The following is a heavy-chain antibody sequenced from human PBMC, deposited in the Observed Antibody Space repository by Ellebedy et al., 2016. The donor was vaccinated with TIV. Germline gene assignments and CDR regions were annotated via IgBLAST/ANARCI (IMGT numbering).Heavy chain of an antibody. J-gene: IGHJ4*02. CDR3: ARLGVIAAAGASDY. CDR1: GFTFSGYH. D-gene: IGHD6-13*01. CDR2: ISYSGDLL. V-gene: IGHV3-11*01. Sequence: GESLKTSCAAPGFTFSGYHMSWFRQAPGKGPESVSYISYSGDLLYYADSVKCRFTTSRDNAENSLYLQMNSLRAEDTAVYYCARLGVIAAAGASDYWGQGTLVIVSS.